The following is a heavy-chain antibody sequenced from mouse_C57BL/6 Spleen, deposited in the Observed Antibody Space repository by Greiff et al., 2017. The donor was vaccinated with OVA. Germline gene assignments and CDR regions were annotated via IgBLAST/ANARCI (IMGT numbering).Heavy chain of an antibody. V-gene: IGHV1-52*01. CDR2: IDPYAGET. CDR1: GYTFTSYW. Sequence: VQLQQPGAELVRPGASVKLSCKASGYTFTSYWMHWVKQRPIQGLEWIGNIDPYAGETAYNQKFKDKATLTVDKSSSTAYMQLRSLTSEDSSVYYCGRTDYGSSAWFAYWGQGTLVTVSA. D-gene: IGHD1-1*01. CDR3: GRTDYGSSAWFAY. J-gene: IGHJ3*01.